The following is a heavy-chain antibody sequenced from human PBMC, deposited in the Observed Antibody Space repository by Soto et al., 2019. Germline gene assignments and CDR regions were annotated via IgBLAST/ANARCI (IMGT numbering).Heavy chain of an antibody. Sequence: SETLSLTCSVSGCSINRGYYWGGIRQAPGKGLEWIGSIYHRGATYYAPSLKARAAISLDTSNNHFTLRLTSVTVADTAVYYCARYQYDSSGHDYEHWGQGALVTVSS. V-gene: IGHV4-38-2*01. CDR2: IYHRGAT. J-gene: IGHJ4*02. CDR3: ARYQYDSSGHDYEH. D-gene: IGHD3-22*01. CDR1: GCSINRGYY.